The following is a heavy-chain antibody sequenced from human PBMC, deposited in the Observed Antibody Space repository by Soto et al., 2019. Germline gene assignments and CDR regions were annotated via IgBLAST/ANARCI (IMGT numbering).Heavy chain of an antibody. J-gene: IGHJ4*01. V-gene: IGHV3-21*06. CDR1: GFTLRTYT. Sequence: VGSLRLSCAASGFTLRTYTMNWVRQAPGKGLEWVSSISISSSDRYYADSVRGRFTISRDNAKNALYLQMNSLRADDTAVYFCVRGMNPLFGGQGTLVTVSS. CDR3: VRGMNPLF. CDR2: ISISSSDR.